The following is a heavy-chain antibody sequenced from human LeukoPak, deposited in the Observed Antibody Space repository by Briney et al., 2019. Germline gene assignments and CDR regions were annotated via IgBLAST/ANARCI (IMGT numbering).Heavy chain of an antibody. D-gene: IGHD6-13*01. Sequence: GGSLRLSCAASGFTFSSYWMSWVCQAPGKGLEWVANIKQDGSEKYYVDSVKGRFTISRDNAKNSLYLQMNSLRAEDTAVYYCAREDIAAAGTLDYWGQGTLVTVSS. CDR3: AREDIAAAGTLDY. CDR2: IKQDGSEK. V-gene: IGHV3-7*01. J-gene: IGHJ4*02. CDR1: GFTFSSYW.